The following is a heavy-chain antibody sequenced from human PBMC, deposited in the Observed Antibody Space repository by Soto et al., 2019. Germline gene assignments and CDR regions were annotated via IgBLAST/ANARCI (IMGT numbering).Heavy chain of an antibody. CDR3: ARDPGRALAVD. CDR2: IYYSGSA. Sequence: PSETLSLTCTVSGGSISSYFWGWIRQPPGKGLEWIGSIYYSGSAYYNPSLKSRVTISVDTSKNQFSLRLSSVTAADTAIYYCARDPGRALAVDWGEGTLVTVS. J-gene: IGHJ4*02. CDR1: GGSISSYF. D-gene: IGHD6-19*01. V-gene: IGHV4-39*07.